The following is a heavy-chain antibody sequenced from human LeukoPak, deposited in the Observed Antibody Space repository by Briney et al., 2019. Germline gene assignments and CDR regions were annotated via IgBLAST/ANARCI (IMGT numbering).Heavy chain of an antibody. CDR1: GYTFTGYY. D-gene: IGHD5-12*01. CDR3: ARGPYSGYGPWENNWFDP. CDR2: INPNSGGT. V-gene: IGHV1-2*02. J-gene: IGHJ5*02. Sequence: ASVKVSCKASGYTFTGYYMHRVRQAPGQGLECMGWINPNSGGTNYAQKFQGRVTITGDTSISTACMELSRLRSDDTAVYYCARGPYSGYGPWENNWFDPWGQGTLVTVSS.